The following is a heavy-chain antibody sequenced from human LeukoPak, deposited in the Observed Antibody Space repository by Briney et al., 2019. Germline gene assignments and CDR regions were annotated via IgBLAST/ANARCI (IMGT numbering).Heavy chain of an antibody. D-gene: IGHD3-3*01. CDR2: ISYDGSNK. Sequence: GGSLRFSCAASGFTFSSYAMHWVRQAPGKGLEWVAVISYDGSNKYYADSVKGRFTVSRDNSKNTLYLQMNSLRAEDTAVYYCAAGYYDFWSGYPPFDYWGQGTLVTVSS. V-gene: IGHV3-30-3*01. CDR1: GFTFSSYA. J-gene: IGHJ4*02. CDR3: AAGYYDFWSGYPPFDY.